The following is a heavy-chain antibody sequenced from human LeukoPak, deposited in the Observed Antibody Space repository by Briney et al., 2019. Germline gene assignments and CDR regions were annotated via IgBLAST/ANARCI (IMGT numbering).Heavy chain of an antibody. V-gene: IGHV4-39*01. J-gene: IGHJ4*02. CDR3: ARRIRYYYGSGSQGFDY. D-gene: IGHD3-10*01. CDR2: IYYSGST. Sequence: SETLSLTCTVSGGSISSYYWGWIRQPPGKGLEWIGSIYYSGSTYYNPSLKSRVTISVDTSKNQFSLKLSSVTAADTAVYYCARRIRYYYGSGSQGFDYWGQGTLVTVTS. CDR1: GGSISSYY.